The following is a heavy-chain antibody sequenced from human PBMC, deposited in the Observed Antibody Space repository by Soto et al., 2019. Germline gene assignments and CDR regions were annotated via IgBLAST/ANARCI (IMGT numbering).Heavy chain of an antibody. Sequence: SQTLSLTSAVSGGTSSRYYWSWIRQPPGKGLEWIGEINHSGSTNYNPSLKSRVTISVDTSKNQFSLKLSSVTAADTAVYYCARGWGGLPAAHLQLLELWGRGTLVPGSS. V-gene: IGHV4-34*01. CDR2: INHSGST. CDR1: GGTSSRYY. CDR3: ARGWGGLPAAHLQLLEL. J-gene: IGHJ2*01. D-gene: IGHD2-2*01.